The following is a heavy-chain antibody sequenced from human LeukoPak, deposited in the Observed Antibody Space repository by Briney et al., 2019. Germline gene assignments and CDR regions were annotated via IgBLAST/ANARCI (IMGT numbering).Heavy chain of an antibody. CDR2: IISIFGTA. D-gene: IGHD3-10*01. CDR1: GGTFSSYA. J-gene: IGHJ6*03. CDR3: ARAGERYYGSGSYPVYYYYYMDV. Sequence: SVKVSCKASGGTFSSYAISWVRQAPGQGLEWMGGIISIFGTANYAQKFQGRVTITADESTSTAYMELSSLRSEDTAVYYCARAGERYYGSGSYPVYYYYYMDVWGKGTTVTVSS. V-gene: IGHV1-69*13.